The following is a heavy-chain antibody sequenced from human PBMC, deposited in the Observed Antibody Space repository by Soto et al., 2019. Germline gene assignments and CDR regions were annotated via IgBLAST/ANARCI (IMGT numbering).Heavy chain of an antibody. CDR3: ARDIAVAGTHWFDP. D-gene: IGHD6-19*01. CDR1: GFTFSIYA. Sequence: GGSLRLSCAASGFTFSIYAMSWVLQAPWKGLEWVSAISGSGGSKYYADSVKGRFTISRDNSKNTLYLQMNSLRAEDTAVYYCARDIAVAGTHWFDPWGQGTLVTVSS. J-gene: IGHJ5*02. CDR2: ISGSGGSK. V-gene: IGHV3-23*01.